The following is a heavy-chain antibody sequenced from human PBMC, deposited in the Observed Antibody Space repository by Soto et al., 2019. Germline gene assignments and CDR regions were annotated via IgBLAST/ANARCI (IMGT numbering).Heavy chain of an antibody. J-gene: IGHJ4*02. Sequence: SETLSLTCAVYGGSFSGYYWSWIRQPPGKGLGWIGEINHSGSTNYNPSLKSRVTISVDTSKNQFSLKLSSVTAADSAVYYCERGSMGNYYGSGTMGYWGQGTLVTVS. CDR2: INHSGST. V-gene: IGHV4-34*01. CDR3: ERGSMGNYYGSGTMGY. D-gene: IGHD3-10*01. CDR1: GGSFSGYY.